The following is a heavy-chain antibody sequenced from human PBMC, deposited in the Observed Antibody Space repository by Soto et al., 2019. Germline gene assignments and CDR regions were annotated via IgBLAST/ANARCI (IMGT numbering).Heavy chain of an antibody. J-gene: IGHJ3*02. CDR1: GFTFDDYG. CDR3: AREPGPLYYYDSSGNDAFDI. Sequence: GGSLRLSCAASGFTFDDYGMSWVRQAPGKGLEWVSGINWNGGSTGYADSVKGRFTISRDNAKNSLYLQMNSLRAEDTALYYCAREPGPLYYYDSSGNDAFDIWGQGTMVTVSS. CDR2: INWNGGST. V-gene: IGHV3-20*04. D-gene: IGHD3-22*01.